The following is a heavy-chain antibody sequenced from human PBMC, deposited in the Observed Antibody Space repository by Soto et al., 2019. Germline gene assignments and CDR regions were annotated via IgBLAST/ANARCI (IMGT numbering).Heavy chain of an antibody. D-gene: IGHD1-7*01. Sequence: GGSLRLSCAASGFTFSSYSMHWVRQAPGKGLEWVSSISSSSDIYYADSVKGRFTISRDNAKNSLYLQMNSLRAEDTAVYYCARGESRNYDRRRSYYYGMDVWGQGTTVTVSS. CDR1: GFTFSSYS. V-gene: IGHV3-21*01. CDR3: ARGESRNYDRRRSYYYGMDV. CDR2: ISSSSDI. J-gene: IGHJ6*02.